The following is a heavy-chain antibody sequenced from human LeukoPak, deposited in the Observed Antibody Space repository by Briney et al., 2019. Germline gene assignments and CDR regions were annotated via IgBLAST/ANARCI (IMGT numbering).Heavy chain of an antibody. CDR2: ISWNSGSI. V-gene: IGHV3-9*01. CDR1: GFTFDDYA. Sequence: GGSLRLSCAASGFTFDDYAMHWVRQAPGKGLEWVSGISWNSGSIGYADSVKGRFTISRDNAKDSLYLQMNSLRAEDTALYYCAKAHHDGFLEWLPPYYFDYWGQGTLVTVSS. CDR3: AKAHHDGFLEWLPPYYFDY. J-gene: IGHJ4*02. D-gene: IGHD3-3*01.